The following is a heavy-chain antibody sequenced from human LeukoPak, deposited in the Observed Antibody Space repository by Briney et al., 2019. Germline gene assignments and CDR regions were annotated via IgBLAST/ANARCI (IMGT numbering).Heavy chain of an antibody. CDR3: ARRGYPYAFDI. CDR2: IYASGST. V-gene: IGHV4-61*02. CDR1: GGSISSGSYY. J-gene: IGHJ3*02. D-gene: IGHD6-13*01. Sequence: SQTLSLTCTVSGGSISSGSYYWSWIRQPAGKGLEWIGRIYASGSTNYNPSLKSRVTISVDTSKNQFSLKLNSVTAADTAVYYCARRGYPYAFDIWGQGTMVTVSS.